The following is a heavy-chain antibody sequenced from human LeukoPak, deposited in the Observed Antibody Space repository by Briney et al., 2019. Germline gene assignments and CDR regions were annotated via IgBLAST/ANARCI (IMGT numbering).Heavy chain of an antibody. CDR3: AKDSNYYDSSGSHYFDY. D-gene: IGHD3-22*01. CDR1: GFTFSSYG. Sequence: GGSLRLSCAASGFTFSSYGMHWVRQAPGKGLEWVAVISYDGSNKYYADSVKGRFTISRDNSKNTLYLQMNSLRAEDTAVYYCAKDSNYYDSSGSHYFDYWGQGTLVTVSS. J-gene: IGHJ4*02. V-gene: IGHV3-30*18. CDR2: ISYDGSNK.